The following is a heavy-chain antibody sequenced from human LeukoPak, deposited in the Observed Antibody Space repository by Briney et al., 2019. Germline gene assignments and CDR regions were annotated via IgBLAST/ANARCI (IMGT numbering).Heavy chain of an antibody. V-gene: IGHV4-39*01. CDR2: IYYSGST. Sequence: ASETLSLTCTVSGGSISSSSYYWGWIRQPPGKGLEWIGSIYYSGSTYYNPSLKSRVTISVDTSKNQFSLKLSSVTAADTAVYYCARLIAVAGCFDYWGQGTLVTVS. CDR1: GGSISSSSYY. D-gene: IGHD6-19*01. J-gene: IGHJ4*02. CDR3: ARLIAVAGCFDY.